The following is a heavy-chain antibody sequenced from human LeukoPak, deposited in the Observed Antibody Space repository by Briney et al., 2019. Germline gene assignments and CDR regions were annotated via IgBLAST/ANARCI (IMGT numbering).Heavy chain of an antibody. D-gene: IGHD1-1*01. CDR2: ISSSGNTI. CDR3: ARDYNNYFDY. Sequence: EGSLRLSCSASGFTFSDYYMIWIRQAPGKGLEWISYISSSGNTIYYADSVKGRFTISRDNAKNSLYLQMTSLRAEDTAVYYCARDYNNYFDYWGQGTLVTVSS. CDR1: GFTFSDYY. J-gene: IGHJ4*02. V-gene: IGHV3-11*01.